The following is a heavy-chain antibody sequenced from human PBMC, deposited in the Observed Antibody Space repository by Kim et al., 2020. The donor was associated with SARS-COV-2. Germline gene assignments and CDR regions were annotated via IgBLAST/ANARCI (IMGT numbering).Heavy chain of an antibody. D-gene: IGHD3-10*01. CDR1: GGSISSSSYY. CDR3: ASYYYGSGSYYKIDY. CDR2: IYYSGST. V-gene: IGHV4-39*01. Sequence: SETLSLTCTVSGGSISSSSYYWGWIRQPPGKGLEWIGSIYYSGSTYYNPSLKSRVTISVDTSKNQFSLKLSSVTAADTAVYYCASYYYGSGSYYKIDYWGQGTLVTVSS. J-gene: IGHJ4*02.